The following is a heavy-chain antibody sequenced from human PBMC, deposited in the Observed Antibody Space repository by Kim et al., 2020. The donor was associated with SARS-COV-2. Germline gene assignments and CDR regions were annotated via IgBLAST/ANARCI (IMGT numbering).Heavy chain of an antibody. CDR1: GFTFSNAW. Sequence: GGSLRLSCAASGFTFSNAWMSWVRQAPGKGLEWVGRIKSKTDGGTTDYAAPVKGRFTISRDDSKNTLYLQMNSLKTEDTAVYYCTTGALGGRIRYFDWLFSPGDYWGQGTLVTVSS. CDR2: IKSKTDGGTT. V-gene: IGHV3-15*01. CDR3: TTGALGGRIRYFDWLFSPGDY. D-gene: IGHD3-9*01. J-gene: IGHJ4*02.